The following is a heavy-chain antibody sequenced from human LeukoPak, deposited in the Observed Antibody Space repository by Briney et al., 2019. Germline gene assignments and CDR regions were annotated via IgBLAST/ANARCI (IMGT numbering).Heavy chain of an antibody. J-gene: IGHJ5*02. Sequence: PSETLSLTCAVYGGSFSGYYWSWIRQPPGKGLEWIGEINHSGSTNYNPSLKSRVTISVDTSKNQFSLKLSSVTAADTAVYYCARGLGYSGCAPPLRNNWFDPWGQGTLVTVSS. V-gene: IGHV4-34*01. CDR1: GGSFSGYY. CDR2: INHSGST. CDR3: ARGLGYSGCAPPLRNNWFDP. D-gene: IGHD1-26*01.